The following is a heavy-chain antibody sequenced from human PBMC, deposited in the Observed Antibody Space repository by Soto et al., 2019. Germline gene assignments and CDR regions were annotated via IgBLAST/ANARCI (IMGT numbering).Heavy chain of an antibody. Sequence: WASVKVSCKASGYSFTGYYIHWLRQAPGQGLEWMGWIYPNSGDTKSAQKFQGRLTLTRDTSITTAYMELSSLRSDDTAIYYCASLQTSDWYGVHWGQGTLVTVSS. J-gene: IGHJ4*02. D-gene: IGHD6-19*01. CDR3: ASLQTSDWYGVH. CDR1: GYSFTGYY. V-gene: IGHV1-2*02. CDR2: IYPNSGDT.